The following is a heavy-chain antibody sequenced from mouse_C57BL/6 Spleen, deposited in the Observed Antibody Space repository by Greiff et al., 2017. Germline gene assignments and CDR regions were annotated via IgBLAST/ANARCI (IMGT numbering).Heavy chain of an antibody. CDR3: ARWDYDRYFDV. V-gene: IGHV1-69*01. CDR1: GYTFTSYW. CDR2: IDPSDSYT. J-gene: IGHJ1*03. Sequence: VQLQQSGAELVMPGASVKLSCKASGYTFTSYWMHWVKQRPGQGLEWIGEIDPSDSYTNYNQKFKGKSTLTVDKSSSTAYMQLSSLTSEDSAVYYCARWDYDRYFDVWGTGTTVTVSS. D-gene: IGHD2-4*01.